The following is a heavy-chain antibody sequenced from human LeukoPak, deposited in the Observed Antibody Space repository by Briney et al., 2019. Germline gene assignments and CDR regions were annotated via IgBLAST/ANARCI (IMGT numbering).Heavy chain of an antibody. V-gene: IGHV1-8*01. CDR3: ARGPEEYYYYYYMDV. Sequence: ASVKVSCKASGYTFTSYDINWVRQATGQGLEWMGWMNPNSGNTGYAQKFQGRVTMTRNTSISTAYMELSSLRSEDTAVYYCARGPEEYYYYYYMDVWGKGTTVTVSS. CDR2: MNPNSGNT. CDR1: GYTFTSYD. J-gene: IGHJ6*03.